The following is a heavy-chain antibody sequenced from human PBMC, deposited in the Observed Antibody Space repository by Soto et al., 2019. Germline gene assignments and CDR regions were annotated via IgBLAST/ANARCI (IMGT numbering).Heavy chain of an antibody. V-gene: IGHV3-23*01. CDR2: ISASGTGT. CDR1: GFTFGTFA. D-gene: IGHD4-17*01. J-gene: IGHJ4*02. Sequence: EVQLLESGGGLVQPGGSLRLSCAASGFTFGTFAMSWVRQTPQRGLEWVSAISASGTGTLYTDSVKGRFTISRDDSKNTMYLQMNSLRAEDTALYFCAKENTPDYGDYVDYWGQGTLVTVSS. CDR3: AKENTPDYGDYVDY.